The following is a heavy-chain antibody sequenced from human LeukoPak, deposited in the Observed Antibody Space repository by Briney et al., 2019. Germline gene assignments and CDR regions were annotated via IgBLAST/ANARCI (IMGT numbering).Heavy chain of an antibody. V-gene: IGHV3-11*04. CDR3: ARVGYDSSGRFDY. CDR2: ISSSGSVI. Sequence: GGSLRLSCAASGFTFSDYYMTWIRQAPGKGLEWVSYISSSGSVIYYADSVKGRFIISRDNAKNSLYLQMNSLRAEDTAVYFCARVGYDSSGRFDYWGQGTLVTVSS. J-gene: IGHJ4*02. CDR1: GFTFSDYY. D-gene: IGHD3-22*01.